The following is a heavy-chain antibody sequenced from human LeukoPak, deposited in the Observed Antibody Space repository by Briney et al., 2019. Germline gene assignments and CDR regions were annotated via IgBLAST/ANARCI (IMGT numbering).Heavy chain of an antibody. CDR3: AKASRATLTTVINWFDP. D-gene: IGHD4-11*01. CDR1: GGSISSYY. Sequence: PSETLSLTCTVSGGSISSYYWSWIRQPPGKGLEWVSGLSDSGGSTYYADSVKGRFTISRDNSKNTLYLQMNSLRVEDTAVYYCAKASRATLTTVINWFDPWGQGTPVTVSS. V-gene: IGHV3-23*01. CDR2: LSDSGGST. J-gene: IGHJ5*02.